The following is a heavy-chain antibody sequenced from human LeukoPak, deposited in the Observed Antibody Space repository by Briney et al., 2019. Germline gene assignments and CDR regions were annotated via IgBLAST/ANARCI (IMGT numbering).Heavy chain of an antibody. D-gene: IGHD2-2*03. CDR1: GFIFSDPY. J-gene: IGHJ3*01. CDR2: ITGNGDQV. V-gene: IGHV3-11*01. Sequence: PGGSLRPSCAASGFIFSDPYMSWIRQAPGKGLEWVSKITGNGDQVYYADSVRGRFTIFRDNAKESLYLQMNSLRPEDTGLYYCTREMRVGGIGSSSAFDLWGQGTMVVVSS. CDR3: TREMRVGGIGSSSAFDL.